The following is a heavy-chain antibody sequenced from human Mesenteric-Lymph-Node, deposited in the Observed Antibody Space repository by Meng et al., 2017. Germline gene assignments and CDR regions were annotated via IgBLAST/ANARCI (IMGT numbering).Heavy chain of an antibody. CDR1: GGSISSGSYY. Sequence: SETLSLTCTVSGGSISSGSYYWSWIRQPAGKGLEWIGRIYTSGSTNYNPSLKSRVTISVDTSKNQFSLKLSSVTAADTAVYYCARGDIAAAGRSTQYYYYGMDVWGQGTTVTVSS. D-gene: IGHD6-13*01. V-gene: IGHV4-61*02. J-gene: IGHJ6*02. CDR3: ARGDIAAAGRSTQYYYYGMDV. CDR2: IYTSGST.